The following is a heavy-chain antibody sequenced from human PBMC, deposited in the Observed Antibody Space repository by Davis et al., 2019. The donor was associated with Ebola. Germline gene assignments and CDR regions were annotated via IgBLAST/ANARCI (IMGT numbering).Heavy chain of an antibody. J-gene: IGHJ4*02. CDR1: EFSFSSHA. CDR3: VRGRSGSQTLDY. CDR2: ISYDGSSK. Sequence: GGSLRLSCAASEFSFSSHAMHWVRQAPGKGLEWVAVISYDGSSKNYADSVKGRFTISRDNSKNTLYLQMNSLRAEDTTVYYCVRGRSGSQTLDYWGQGTLVIVSS. V-gene: IGHV3-30-3*01. D-gene: IGHD3-10*01.